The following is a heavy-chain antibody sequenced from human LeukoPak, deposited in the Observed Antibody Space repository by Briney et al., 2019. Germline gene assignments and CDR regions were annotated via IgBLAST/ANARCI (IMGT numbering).Heavy chain of an antibody. CDR2: ISYDGSNK. J-gene: IGHJ3*02. CDR3: AKPGEYCSGGSCHSSSYGAFDI. V-gene: IGHV3-30*18. Sequence: GGSLRLSCAASGFTFSTYWMGWVRQAPGKGLEWVAVISYDGSNKYYADSVKGRFTISRDNSKNTLYLQMNSLRAEDTAVYYCAKPGEYCSGGSCHSSSYGAFDIWGQGTMVTVSS. CDR1: GFTFSTYW. D-gene: IGHD2-15*01.